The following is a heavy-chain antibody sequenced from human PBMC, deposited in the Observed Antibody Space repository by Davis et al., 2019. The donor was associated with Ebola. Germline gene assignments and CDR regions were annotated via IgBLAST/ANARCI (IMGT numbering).Heavy chain of an antibody. V-gene: IGHV1-18*01. CDR1: GYTFNKYG. D-gene: IGHD3-22*01. CDR3: AREIMIVVAMTVDHHYYGMDV. CDR2: ISAYNGNT. Sequence: ASVKVSCKASGYTFNKYGITWVRQAPGQGLEWMGWISAYNGNTNYAQKLQGRVTMTTDTSTSTAYMELRSLRSDDTAVYYCAREIMIVVAMTVDHHYYGMDVWGQGTTVTVSS. J-gene: IGHJ6*02.